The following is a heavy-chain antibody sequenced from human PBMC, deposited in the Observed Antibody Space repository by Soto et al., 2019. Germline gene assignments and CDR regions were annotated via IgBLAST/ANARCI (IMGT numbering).Heavy chain of an antibody. CDR2: IYPGDSDT. D-gene: IGHD2-8*01. CDR3: ARQGSNGAYYYYGMDV. Sequence: PGESLKISCKGSGYRFSSYWIAWVRQMPGKGLEWMGIIYPGDSDTRYSPSFQGQVTMSVDKSNNTAYLHWSSLKPSDTAMYYCARQGSNGAYYYYGMDVWGQGTTVTVSS. CDR1: GYRFSSYW. J-gene: IGHJ6*02. V-gene: IGHV5-51*01.